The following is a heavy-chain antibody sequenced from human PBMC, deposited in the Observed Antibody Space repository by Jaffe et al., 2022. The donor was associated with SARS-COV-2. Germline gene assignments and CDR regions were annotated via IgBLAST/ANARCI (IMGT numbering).Heavy chain of an antibody. CDR1: GFTFSSYA. CDR2: ISYDGSNK. CDR3: ARDHLVSRHIVVVTAIPPSFGMDV. Sequence: QVQLVESGGGVVQPGRSLRLSCAASGFTFSSYAMHWVRQAPGKGLEWVAVISYDGSNKYYADSVKGRFTISRDNSKNTLYLQMNSLRAEDTAVYYCARDHLVSRHIVVVTAIPPSFGMDVWGQGTTVTVSS. J-gene: IGHJ6*02. V-gene: IGHV3-30-3*01. D-gene: IGHD2-21*02.